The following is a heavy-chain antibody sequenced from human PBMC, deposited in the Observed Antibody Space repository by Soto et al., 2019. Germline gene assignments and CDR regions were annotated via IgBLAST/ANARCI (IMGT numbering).Heavy chain of an antibody. D-gene: IGHD3-9*01. J-gene: IGHJ4*02. V-gene: IGHV3-74*01. Sequence: EVQLVESGGDLVQSGGSLGLSCAASGFSFRSYWMHWVRQAPGKGLVWVARISSDGSTTTYADSASGRFIISRDNDANILYLQMSSLRAEETAVYYCAREYYGVLTGYYNDFWGKGTLVTVSS. CDR1: GFSFRSYW. CDR3: AREYYGVLTGYYNDF. CDR2: ISSDGSTT.